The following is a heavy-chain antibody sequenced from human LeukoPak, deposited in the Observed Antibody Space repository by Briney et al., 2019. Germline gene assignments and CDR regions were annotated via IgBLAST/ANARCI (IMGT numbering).Heavy chain of an antibody. CDR3: ARASTYYYYYYMDV. CDR1: GGSFSGYY. V-gene: IGHV4-34*01. J-gene: IGHJ6*03. CDR2: INHSGST. Sequence: SETLSLTCAVYGGSFSGYYWSWIRQPPGKGLEWIGEINHSGSTNYNPSLKSRVTISVDTSKNQFSLKLSSVTAADTAVYYCARASTYYYYYYMDVWGKGTTVTVSS.